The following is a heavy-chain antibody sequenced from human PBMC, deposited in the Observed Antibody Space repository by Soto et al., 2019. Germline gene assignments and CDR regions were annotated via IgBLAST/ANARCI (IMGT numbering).Heavy chain of an antibody. CDR1: GYTFDDYA. CDR3: AKDSSVPAAMLNYYYYMDV. CDR2: ISWNSGSI. V-gene: IGHV3-9*01. J-gene: IGHJ6*03. D-gene: IGHD2-2*01. Sequence: PGGSLRLSCAASGYTFDDYAMHWVRQAPGKGLEWVSGISWNSGSIGYADSVKGRFTISRDNAKNSLYLQMNSLRAEDTALYYCAKDSSVPAAMLNYYYYMDVWGKGTTVTVSS.